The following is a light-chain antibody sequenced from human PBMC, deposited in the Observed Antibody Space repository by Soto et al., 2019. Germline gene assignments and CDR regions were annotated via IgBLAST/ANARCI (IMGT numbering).Light chain of an antibody. CDR2: EVN. V-gene: IGLV2-14*01. Sequence: QSALTQPASVAGSPGQSITISCTGTSSDVGGYNYVSWYQQHPGKAPKLMLYEVNNRPSGVSNRFSGSRSGNTASLTISGLQAEDEADYYCSSYTDSSNYVFGTGTKVTVL. CDR1: SSDVGGYNY. J-gene: IGLJ1*01. CDR3: SSYTDSSNYV.